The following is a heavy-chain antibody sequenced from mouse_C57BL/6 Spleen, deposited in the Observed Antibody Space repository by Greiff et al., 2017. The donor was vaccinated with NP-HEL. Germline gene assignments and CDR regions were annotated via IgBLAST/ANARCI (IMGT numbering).Heavy chain of an antibody. CDR2: INYDGSST. D-gene: IGHD2-4*01. Sequence: DVMLVESEGGLVQPGSSMKLSCTASGFTFSDYYMAWVRQVQEKGLEWVANINYDGSSTYYLDSLKSRFIFSEDNAKNILYLQMSSLTSEDTATYYCARERGYDYDGGFAYWGQGTLVTVSA. CDR3: ARERGYDYDGGFAY. CDR1: GFTFSDYY. V-gene: IGHV5-16*01. J-gene: IGHJ3*01.